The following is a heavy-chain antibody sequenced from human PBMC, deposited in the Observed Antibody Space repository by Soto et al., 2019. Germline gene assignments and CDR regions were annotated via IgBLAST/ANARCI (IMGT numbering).Heavy chain of an antibody. Sequence: PGGSLRLSCEASGFTFSAFGMHWVRQAPGKGLEWVAIISYDGILKYYADPVKGRFTISRDTSKSALYLQMNSPRPEDTAVYYCAKDFKISGGHYGSLNYYYGMDVWGQGTTVTVSS. D-gene: IGHD3-10*01. CDR2: ISYDGILK. J-gene: IGHJ6*02. CDR1: GFTFSAFG. CDR3: AKDFKISGGHYGSLNYYYGMDV. V-gene: IGHV3-30*18.